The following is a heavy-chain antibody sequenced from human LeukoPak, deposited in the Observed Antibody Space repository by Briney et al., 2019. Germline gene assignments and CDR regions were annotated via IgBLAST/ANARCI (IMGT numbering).Heavy chain of an antibody. D-gene: IGHD4-23*01. J-gene: IGHJ4*02. V-gene: IGHV1-2*06. Sequence: ASVNVSCKASGYTFTVYYMHWVRQAPGQGLEWMGRINPNSGDTNYARKFQGRVTMTRDTSISTAYMELSRLRSDDTAVYYCASFAGYGGNSLDFWGQGTLVTVSS. CDR2: INPNSGDT. CDR1: GYTFTVYY. CDR3: ASFAGYGGNSLDF.